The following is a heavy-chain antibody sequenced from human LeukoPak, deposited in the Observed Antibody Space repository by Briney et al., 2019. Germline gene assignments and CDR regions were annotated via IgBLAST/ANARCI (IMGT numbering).Heavy chain of an antibody. CDR3: ARGGAYYYDSSGYLTFDY. J-gene: IGHJ4*02. CDR2: IYTSGST. Sequence: PSETLSLTCTVSGGSISSGSYYWSWIRQPAGKGLEWIGRIYTSGSTNYNPSLKSRVTISVDTSKNQFSLKLSSVTAADTAVYYCARGGAYYYDSSGYLTFDYWGQGTLVTVSS. CDR1: GGSISSGSYY. V-gene: IGHV4-61*02. D-gene: IGHD3-22*01.